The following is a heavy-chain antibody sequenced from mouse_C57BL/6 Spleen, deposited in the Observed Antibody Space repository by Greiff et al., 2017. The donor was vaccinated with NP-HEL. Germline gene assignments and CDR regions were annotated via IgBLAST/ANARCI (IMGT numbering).Heavy chain of an antibody. CDR3: TGSGTSY. Sequence: VQLQQSGAELVRPGASVKLSCTASGFNIKDDYMHWVKQRPEQGLEWIGWIDPENGDTEYASKFQGKATITADTSSNTASLQLSSLTSEDTAVYYCTGSGTSYWGQGTTLTVSS. CDR1: GFNIKDDY. J-gene: IGHJ2*01. CDR2: IDPENGDT. D-gene: IGHD3-2*02. V-gene: IGHV14-4*01.